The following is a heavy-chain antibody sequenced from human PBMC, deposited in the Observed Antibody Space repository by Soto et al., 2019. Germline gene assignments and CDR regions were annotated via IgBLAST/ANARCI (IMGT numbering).Heavy chain of an antibody. CDR1: GYTFTGYY. Sequence: QVQLVQSGAEMKKPGASVKVSCTASGYTFTGYYIHWVRQAPGQGLEWMGWISPNSGGTKFAHKFQGRVTMTRDTSISTVYMEYSRLRSDDTAIYYCARDQTGYSSGWSSVAMDVWGQGTTVTVS. CDR2: ISPNSGGT. CDR3: ARDQTGYSSGWSSVAMDV. J-gene: IGHJ6*02. D-gene: IGHD6-19*01. V-gene: IGHV1-2*07.